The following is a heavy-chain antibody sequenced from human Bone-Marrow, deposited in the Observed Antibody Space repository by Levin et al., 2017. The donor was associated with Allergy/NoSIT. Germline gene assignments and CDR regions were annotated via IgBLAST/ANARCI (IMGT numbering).Heavy chain of an antibody. D-gene: IGHD5-12*01. CDR2: VSPYNGNT. Sequence: GASVKVSCQASGYSFTYHGISWVRQAPGQGLEWMGWVSPYNGNTDYAQKYQGRVTMTTDTSTATVYMELRSLRSDDTAVYYCARANRGYRFGTYHHDGMDVWGQGTTVTVSS. CDR1: GYSFTYHG. CDR3: ARANRGYRFGTYHHDGMDV. V-gene: IGHV1-18*01. J-gene: IGHJ6*02.